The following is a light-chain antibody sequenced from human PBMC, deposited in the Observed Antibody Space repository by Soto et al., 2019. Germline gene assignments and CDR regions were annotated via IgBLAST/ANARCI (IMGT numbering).Light chain of an antibody. Sequence: QSVLTQPPSVSGAPGQRVTISCTGSSSNIGAGFDVHWYQQLPGAAPKLLIYGNSNRPSGVPDRFSGSKSGTSASLAITGLQAQDETDYYRHSYDSSLSASYVFGTGTKLTVL. J-gene: IGLJ1*01. CDR1: SSNIGAGFD. V-gene: IGLV1-40*01. CDR3: HSYDSSLSASYV. CDR2: GNS.